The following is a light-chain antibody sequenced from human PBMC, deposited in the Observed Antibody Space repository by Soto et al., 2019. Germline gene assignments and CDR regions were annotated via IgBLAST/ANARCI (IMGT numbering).Light chain of an antibody. CDR3: QQYGYSPPWT. V-gene: IGKV3-20*01. J-gene: IGKJ1*01. CDR2: RAS. Sequence: IVMTQSPATLSVSPVESATLSCRASQNIYYNVAWYQHRPGQAPRLLIYRASSRATGIPDRFSGSGSGTDFTLTISRLEPEDLAVYYCQQYGYSPPWTFGQGTKVDNK. CDR1: QNIYYN.